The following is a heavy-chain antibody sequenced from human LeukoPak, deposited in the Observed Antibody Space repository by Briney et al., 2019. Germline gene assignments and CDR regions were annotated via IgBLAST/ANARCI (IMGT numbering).Heavy chain of an antibody. D-gene: IGHD4-23*01. CDR1: GYTFTSYY. CDR3: ARAKIRHGGASCSAFDI. CDR2: INPSGGST. Sequence: GASVKVSCKASGYTFTSYYMHWVRQAPGQGLEWMGIINPSGGSTSYAQKFRGRVTMTRDMSTSTVYMELSSLRSEDTAVYYCARAKIRHGGASCSAFDIWGQGTMVTVSS. J-gene: IGHJ3*02. V-gene: IGHV1-46*01.